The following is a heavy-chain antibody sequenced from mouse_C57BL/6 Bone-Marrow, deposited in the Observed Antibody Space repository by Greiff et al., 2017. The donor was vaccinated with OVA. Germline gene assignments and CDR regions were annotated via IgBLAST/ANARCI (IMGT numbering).Heavy chain of an antibody. V-gene: IGHV1-82*01. CDR1: GYAFSSSW. CDR2: IYPGDGDT. Sequence: QVQLQQSGPELVKPGASVKISCKASGYAFSSSWMNWVKQRPGKGLEWIGRIYPGDGDTNYNGKFKGKATLTADKSSSTAYMQLSSLTSEDSAVCSCAGKLYDYDAAWFDYWGKGTLVTVSA. CDR3: AGKLYDYDAAWFDY. D-gene: IGHD2-4*01. J-gene: IGHJ3*01.